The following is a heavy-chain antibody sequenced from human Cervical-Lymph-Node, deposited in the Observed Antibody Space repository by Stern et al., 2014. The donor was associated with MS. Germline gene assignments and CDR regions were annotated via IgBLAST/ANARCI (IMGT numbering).Heavy chain of an antibody. CDR1: GYNFRNYA. CDR2: VNTNTGNP. D-gene: IGHD2-8*01. J-gene: IGHJ5*02. CDR3: ANRGAGEFGVSPTGS. Sequence: VQLVESGSELKKPGASVKISCKASGYNFRNYAMNWVRQAPGRGLAWMGWVNTNTGNPLYAQGFTGRFVFSLATSVSTAYLKISSLKTEDTAMYYCANRGAGEFGVSPTGSWGQGTLVTVSS. V-gene: IGHV7-4-1*02.